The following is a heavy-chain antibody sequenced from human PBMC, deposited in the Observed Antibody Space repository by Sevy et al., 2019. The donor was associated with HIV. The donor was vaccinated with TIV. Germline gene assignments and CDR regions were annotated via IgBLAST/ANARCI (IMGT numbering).Heavy chain of an antibody. Sequence: GGSLRLSCAASGFTFSRYSMHWVRQAPGKGLEWVATISFDASNKHYADSVKGRFTISRDIAKNTLHLQMNSLRAEDTAVYYCARDLEFYDYGAYGPAFMPDYWGQRTLVTVSS. CDR2: ISFDASNK. CDR1: GFTFSRYS. CDR3: ARDLEFYDYGAYGPAFMPDY. D-gene: IGHD3-16*01. V-gene: IGHV3-30*04. J-gene: IGHJ4*02.